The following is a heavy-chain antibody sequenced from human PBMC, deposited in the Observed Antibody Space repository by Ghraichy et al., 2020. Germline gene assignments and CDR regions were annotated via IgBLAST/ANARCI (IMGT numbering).Heavy chain of an antibody. CDR3: ARVDRRGIAARRYFDWFDP. CDR2: INHSGST. Sequence: ESLNISCAVYGGSFSGYYWSWIRQPPGKGLEWIGEINHSGSTNYNPSLKSRVTISVDTSKNQFSLKLSSVTAADTAVYYCARVDRRGIAARRYFDWFDPWGQGTLVTVSS. J-gene: IGHJ5*02. V-gene: IGHV4-34*01. D-gene: IGHD6-6*01. CDR1: GGSFSGYY.